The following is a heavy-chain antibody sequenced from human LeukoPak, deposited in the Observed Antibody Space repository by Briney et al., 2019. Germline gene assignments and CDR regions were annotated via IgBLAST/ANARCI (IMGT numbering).Heavy chain of an antibody. CDR1: GFTFNTYA. J-gene: IGHJ4*02. D-gene: IGHD3-10*01. CDR3: AREIFGSGSYPDC. V-gene: IGHV3-33*01. CDR2: IWHDGSHK. Sequence: PGRSLRLSCAASGFTFNTYAMHWVRQAPGQGLEWVALIWHDGSHKFYSNSVRGQFTISRDNSKNAVSLQMNSLRPEDTAVYYCAREIFGSGSYPDCWGQGTLVTVS.